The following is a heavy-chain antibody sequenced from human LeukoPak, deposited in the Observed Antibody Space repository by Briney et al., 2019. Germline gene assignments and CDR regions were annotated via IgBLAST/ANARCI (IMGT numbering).Heavy chain of an antibody. V-gene: IGHV1-2*06. CDR2: INPNSGGT. CDR3: ARDSSSNYYCYYMDV. D-gene: IGHD6-13*01. J-gene: IGHJ6*03. Sequence: ASVKVSCKASGYTFTGYYMHWVRQAPGQGLEWMGRINPNSGGTNYAQKFQGRVTMTRDTSISTAYMELSRLRSDDTAVYYCARDSSSNYYCYYMDVWGKGTTVTVSS. CDR1: GYTFTGYY.